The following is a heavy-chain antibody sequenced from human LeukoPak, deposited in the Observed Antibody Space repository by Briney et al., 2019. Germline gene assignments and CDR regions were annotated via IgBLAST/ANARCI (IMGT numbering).Heavy chain of an antibody. V-gene: IGHV3-23*01. CDR1: GFTFSAYA. J-gene: IGHJ4*02. D-gene: IGHD1-26*01. Sequence: GGSLRLSCAASGFTFSAYAMSWVRQAPGKGLEWVSAISVGGGGTYYADSVKGRFTISRDNSKNTLYLQMDSLRADDTAKYYCAKDSPVATWWGQGTLVTVSS. CDR3: AKDSPVATW. CDR2: ISVGGGGT.